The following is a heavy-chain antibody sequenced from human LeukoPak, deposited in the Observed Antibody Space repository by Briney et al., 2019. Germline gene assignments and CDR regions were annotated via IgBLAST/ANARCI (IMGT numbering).Heavy chain of an antibody. CDR3: AKDIGGYSFAADY. Sequence: GGSLSLSCAASGFTFDDYAMHWVRQGPGKGLEWVSLISGDGGITYYADSVKGRFTIYRDNSKNSLYLQMNSLRTEDTALYYCAKDIGGYSFAADYWGQGTLVTVSS. J-gene: IGHJ4*02. V-gene: IGHV3-43*02. CDR1: GFTFDDYA. CDR2: ISGDGGIT. D-gene: IGHD5-18*01.